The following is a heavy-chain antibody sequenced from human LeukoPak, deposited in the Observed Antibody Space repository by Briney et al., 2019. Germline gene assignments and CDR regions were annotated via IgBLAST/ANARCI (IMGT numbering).Heavy chain of an antibody. V-gene: IGHV3-23*01. D-gene: IGHD6-13*01. CDR3: ARSVPYGTTWYGRSDC. CDR1: GFSFTSYA. Sequence: GGSLRLSCAASGFSFTSYAMSWVRQAQGKGLEWVSAVSRSGGATYYADSVKGRFTISRDNAMNSLYLQMDSLRVEDTAIYYCARSVPYGTTWYGRSDCWGQGTQVTVSS. CDR2: VSRSGGAT. J-gene: IGHJ4*02.